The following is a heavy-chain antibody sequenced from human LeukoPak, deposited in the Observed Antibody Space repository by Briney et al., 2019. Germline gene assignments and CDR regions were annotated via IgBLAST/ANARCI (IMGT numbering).Heavy chain of an antibody. D-gene: IGHD3-3*01. CDR1: GGSFSGYY. J-gene: IGHJ6*03. Sequence: SETLSLTCAVYGGSFSGYYWSWIRQPPGKGLEWIGEINHSGSTNYNPSLKSRVTISVGTSKNQFSLKLSSVTAADTAVYYCARGRAIFGVALYYYYYMDVWGKGTTVTVSS. CDR2: INHSGST. CDR3: ARGRAIFGVALYYYYYMDV. V-gene: IGHV4-34*01.